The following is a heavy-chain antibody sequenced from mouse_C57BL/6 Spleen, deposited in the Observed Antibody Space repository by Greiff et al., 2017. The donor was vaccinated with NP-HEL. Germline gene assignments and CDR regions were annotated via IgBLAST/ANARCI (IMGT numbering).Heavy chain of an antibody. CDR1: GYTFTSYW. J-gene: IGHJ2*01. D-gene: IGHD1-1*01. V-gene: IGHV1-55*01. CDR3: ARQGRGRYYFDY. Sequence: QVQLKQPGAELVKPGASVKMSCKASGYTFTSYWITWVKQRPGQGLEWIGDIYPGSGSTNYNEKFKSKATLTVDTSSSTAYMQLSSLTSEDSAVYYCARQGRGRYYFDYWGQGTTLTVSS. CDR2: IYPGSGST.